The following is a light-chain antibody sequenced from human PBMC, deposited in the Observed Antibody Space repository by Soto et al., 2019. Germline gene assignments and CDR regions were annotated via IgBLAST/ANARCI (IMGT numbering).Light chain of an antibody. Sequence: QSALTQPASVSGSPGQSITISCTGTSSDVGGYNYVSWYQQHPGKAPKLMISEGSERSSGVSNRFSGSKSGNTASLTISGLQAEDEADYYCCSYAGSSTWVFGGGTKLTVL. CDR2: EGS. J-gene: IGLJ3*02. CDR3: CSYAGSSTWV. CDR1: SSDVGGYNY. V-gene: IGLV2-23*01.